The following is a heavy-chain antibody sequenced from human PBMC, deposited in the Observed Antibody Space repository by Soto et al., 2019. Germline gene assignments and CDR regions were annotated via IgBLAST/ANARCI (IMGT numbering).Heavy chain of an antibody. V-gene: IGHV1-2*02. CDR2: INPNSGGT. CDR1: GYIFTGYH. D-gene: IGHD1-7*01. CDR3: AREELPTYYYGMDL. J-gene: IGHJ6*02. Sequence: ASVKVSCKASGYIFTGYHVHWVRQAPGQGLEWMGWINPNSGGTKYAQKFQGRVTMTRDTSISTAYMELSSLRSDDTAVYYCAREELPTYYYGMDLWGQGTTVTVSS.